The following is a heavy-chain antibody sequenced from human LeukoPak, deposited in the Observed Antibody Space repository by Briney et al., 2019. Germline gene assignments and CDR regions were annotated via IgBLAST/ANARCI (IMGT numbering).Heavy chain of an antibody. CDR3: ARAPPRYDFWSGYKPTYYYYYGMDV. V-gene: IGHV3-30-3*01. CDR2: ISYDGSNK. J-gene: IGHJ6*02. D-gene: IGHD3-3*01. Sequence: GGSLRLSCAASGFTFSSYAMHWVRQAPGKGLEWVAVISYDGSNKYYADSVKGRFTISRDNSKNTLYLQMNSLRAEDTAVYYCARAPPRYDFWSGYKPTYYYYYGMDVWGQGTTVTASS. CDR1: GFTFSSYA.